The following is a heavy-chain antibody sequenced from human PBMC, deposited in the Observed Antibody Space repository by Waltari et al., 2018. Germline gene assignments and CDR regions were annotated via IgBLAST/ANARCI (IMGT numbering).Heavy chain of an antibody. D-gene: IGHD3-16*02. V-gene: IGHV2-5*01. J-gene: IGHJ1*01. Sequence: QITLKESGPTLVKPTQTPTLTCTFPGFSLSTSGVGVVWILHHPGKALEWLALIYWNDDKRYSPSLKSRLTITKDTSKNQVVLTMTNMDPVDTATYYCALKSGYDYIWGSYRFQHWGQGTLVTVSS. CDR2: IYWNDDK. CDR1: GFSLSTSGVG. CDR3: ALKSGYDYIWGSYRFQH.